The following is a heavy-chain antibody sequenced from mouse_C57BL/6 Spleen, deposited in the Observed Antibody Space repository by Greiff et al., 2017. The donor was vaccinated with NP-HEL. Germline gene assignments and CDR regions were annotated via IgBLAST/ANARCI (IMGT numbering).Heavy chain of an antibody. J-gene: IGHJ1*03. D-gene: IGHD4-1*01. Sequence: QVQLQQPGAELVMPGASVKLSCKASGYTFTSYWMHWVKQRPGQGLEWMGEIDPSDSYTNYNQKFKGKSTVTVDKSSSTAYMQLSSLTSEDSAVYYCGRSGSGTWYFDGWGTGTTVTVSS. CDR3: GRSGSGTWYFDG. CDR2: IDPSDSYT. CDR1: GYTFTSYW. V-gene: IGHV1-69*01.